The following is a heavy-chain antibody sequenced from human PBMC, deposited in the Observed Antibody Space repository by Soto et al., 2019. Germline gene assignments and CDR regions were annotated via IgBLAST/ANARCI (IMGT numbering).Heavy chain of an antibody. CDR1: GGSISSSSYY. Sequence: SETLSLTCTVSGGSISSSSYYWGWIRQPPGKGLEWIGSIYYSGSTYYNPSLKSRVTISVDTSKNQFSLKLSSVTAADTAVYYCASPVYNYYNSSGYWAGWVPDAFDIWGQGTMVTVSS. V-gene: IGHV4-39*01. D-gene: IGHD3-22*01. CDR3: ASPVYNYYNSSGYWAGWVPDAFDI. CDR2: IYYSGST. J-gene: IGHJ3*02.